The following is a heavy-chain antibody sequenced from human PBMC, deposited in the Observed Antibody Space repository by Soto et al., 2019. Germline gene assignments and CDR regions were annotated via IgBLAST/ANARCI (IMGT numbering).Heavy chain of an antibody. CDR3: ARELITMVRGVIKDYFDY. Sequence: SETLSLTCTVSGGSISSYYWSWIRQPPGKGLEWIGYIYYSGSTNYNPSLKSRVTISVDTSKNQFSLKLSSVTAADTAVYYCARELITMVRGVIKDYFDYWGQGTLVTVSS. CDR1: GGSISSYY. V-gene: IGHV4-59*01. J-gene: IGHJ4*02. CDR2: IYYSGST. D-gene: IGHD3-10*01.